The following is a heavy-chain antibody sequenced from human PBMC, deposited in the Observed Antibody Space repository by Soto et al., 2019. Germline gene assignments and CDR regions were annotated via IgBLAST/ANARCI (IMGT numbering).Heavy chain of an antibody. CDR1: AGSISRSNYY. D-gene: IGHD3-22*01. Sequence: QLQLQESGPGLVKPSETLSLTCTVSAGSISRSNYYWGWIRQPPGKGLEWIGSMYSSGNTYYNPSRSSRGTISVDTSKPQFSLKLTSVTAADTAVYYCARQPYDSSGYYYGAWGQGTLVTGSS. CDR3: ARQPYDSSGYYYGA. J-gene: IGHJ5*02. V-gene: IGHV4-39*01. CDR2: MYSSGNT.